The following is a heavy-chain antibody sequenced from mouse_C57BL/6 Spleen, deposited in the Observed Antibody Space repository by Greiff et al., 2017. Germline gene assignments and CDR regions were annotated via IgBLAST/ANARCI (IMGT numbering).Heavy chain of an antibody. CDR1: GYTFTSYW. J-gene: IGHJ1*03. D-gene: IGHD2-2*01. Sequence: QVQLQQPGAELVKPGASVKLSCKASGYTFTSYWMQWVKQRPGQGLEWIGEIDPSDSYTNSNQKFKGKATLPVDTSSSTAYMQLSSLTSEDSAVYYCASGGYGYRYFDVWGTGTTVTVSS. CDR2: IDPSDSYT. V-gene: IGHV1-50*01. CDR3: ASGGYGYRYFDV.